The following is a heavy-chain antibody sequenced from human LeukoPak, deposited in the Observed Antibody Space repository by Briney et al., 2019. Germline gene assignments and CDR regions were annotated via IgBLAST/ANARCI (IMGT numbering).Heavy chain of an antibody. D-gene: IGHD2-2*01. CDR2: IKQDGSER. J-gene: IGHJ5*02. Sequence: GGSLRLSCEASGFTFSSYWMNWVRQAPGKGLEWVANIKQDGSERYYVDSVKGRFTISRDNAKNSLYLQMNSLRAEDTAVYYCARGGDEIVPAAVDPWGQGILVTVSS. CDR3: ARGGDEIVPAAVDP. CDR1: GFTFSSYW. V-gene: IGHV3-7*01.